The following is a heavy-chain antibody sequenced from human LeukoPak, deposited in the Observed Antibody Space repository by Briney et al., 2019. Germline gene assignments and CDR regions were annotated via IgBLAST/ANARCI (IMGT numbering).Heavy chain of an antibody. D-gene: IGHD2-2*01. V-gene: IGHV3-15*01. CDR2: IKSNPNGGTT. J-gene: IGHJ4*02. CDR3: ATGGIVVVPTAPWAGFDY. CDR1: GFTFSNYA. Sequence: GGSLRLSCAASGFTFSNYAMSWVRQAPGKGLEWVGRIKSNPNGGTTEYAAPVKGRFTVSRDDSKDTFYLQMNSLKTEDTAVYYCATGGIVVVPTAPWAGFDYWGQGTLVTVSS.